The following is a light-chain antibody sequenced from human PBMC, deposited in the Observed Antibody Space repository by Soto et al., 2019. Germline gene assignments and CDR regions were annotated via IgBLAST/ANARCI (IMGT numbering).Light chain of an antibody. V-gene: IGLV2-14*01. CDR1: SSDVGAYDF. CDR2: DVN. CDR3: SSYTTSRSVL. J-gene: IGLJ2*01. Sequence: QSVLTQPASVSGSPGQSIVISCTGTSSDVGAYDFVSWYQQHPGKAPKVMIYDVNHRPSGVSDRFSGSKSGNTASLTISGLQAEDEADYFCSSYTTSRSVLFGGGTKLTVL.